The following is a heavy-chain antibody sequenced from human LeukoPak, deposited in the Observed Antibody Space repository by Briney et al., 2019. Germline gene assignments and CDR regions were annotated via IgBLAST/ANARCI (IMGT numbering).Heavy chain of an antibody. CDR3: ARGWQQLVPTPSQEYYFDY. D-gene: IGHD6-13*01. Sequence: ASVKVPCKASGYTFTSYGLSWVRQAPGQGLEWMGWISAYNGNTNYAQKLQGRVTLTTDTSTSTAYMELRSLRSDDTAVYYCARGWQQLVPTPSQEYYFDYWGQGTLVTVSS. CDR1: GYTFTSYG. V-gene: IGHV1-18*01. CDR2: ISAYNGNT. J-gene: IGHJ4*02.